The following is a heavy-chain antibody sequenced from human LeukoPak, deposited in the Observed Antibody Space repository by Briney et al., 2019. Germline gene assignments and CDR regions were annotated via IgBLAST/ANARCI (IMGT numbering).Heavy chain of an antibody. CDR2: ISSSSSYI. CDR1: GFTFSSYS. J-gene: IGHJ4*02. V-gene: IGHV3-21*01. Sequence: GGSLRLSCAASGFTFSSYSMNWVRQAPGKGLEWVSSISSSSSYIYYADSVKGRFTISRDNAKNSLYLQINSLRAEDTAVYYCARVVRGYSYGSVDYWGQGTLVTVSS. CDR3: ARVVRGYSYGSVDY. D-gene: IGHD5-18*01.